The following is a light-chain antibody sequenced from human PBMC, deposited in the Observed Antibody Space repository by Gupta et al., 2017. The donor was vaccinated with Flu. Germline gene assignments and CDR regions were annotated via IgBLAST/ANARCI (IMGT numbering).Light chain of an antibody. Sequence: QSALTQPASVSGSPGQSITISCTGTSSDVGAYSYVSWFRQDPGKAPKLMIYQVSDRPSGVSSRFSGSKSGNTTSLTISGLQADDEADYYCSSFTTSSTWVFGGGTKVTVL. CDR2: QVS. V-gene: IGLV2-14*01. CDR1: SSDVGAYSY. J-gene: IGLJ3*02. CDR3: SSFTTSSTWV.